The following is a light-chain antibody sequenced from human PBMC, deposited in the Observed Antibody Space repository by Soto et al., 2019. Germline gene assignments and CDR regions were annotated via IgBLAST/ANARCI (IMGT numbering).Light chain of an antibody. J-gene: IGKJ1*01. Sequence: DVVMTQSPLSLPVTLGQPASISCRSSQSLVHSDGNTYLNWFQQRPGQSPRRLIYKVSNRDSGVPERFSGSASGTDFTLRISRVEAEDVGIYYCMQGSHWPPTFGQGTKVEIK. CDR1: QSLVHSDGNTY. V-gene: IGKV2-30*02. CDR2: KVS. CDR3: MQGSHWPPT.